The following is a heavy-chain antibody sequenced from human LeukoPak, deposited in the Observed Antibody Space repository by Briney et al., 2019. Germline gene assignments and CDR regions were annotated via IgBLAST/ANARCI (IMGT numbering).Heavy chain of an antibody. CDR3: ARGNVGEGENY. CDR2: MNPNSGNT. J-gene: IGHJ4*02. D-gene: IGHD3-10*01. Sequence: IXWVRQATGQGLEWMGWMNPNSGNTGYAQKFQGRVTMTRNTSISTAYMELSSLRSEDTAVYYCARGNVGEGENYWGQGTLVTVSS. V-gene: IGHV1-8*01.